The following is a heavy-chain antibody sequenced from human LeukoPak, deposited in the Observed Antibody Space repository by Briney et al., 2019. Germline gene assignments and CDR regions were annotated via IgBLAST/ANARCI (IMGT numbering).Heavy chain of an antibody. J-gene: IGHJ5*02. CDR2: ISGSGGST. Sequence: GGSLRLSCAASGFTFSSYAMSWVRQAPGKGLEWVSAISGSGGSTYYADSVKGRFTISRDNSKNTLYLQMNSLRAEDTAVYYCAKDLGWPRDITGFDPWGQGTLVTVSS. D-gene: IGHD1-20*01. V-gene: IGHV3-23*01. CDR1: GFTFSSYA. CDR3: AKDLGWPRDITGFDP.